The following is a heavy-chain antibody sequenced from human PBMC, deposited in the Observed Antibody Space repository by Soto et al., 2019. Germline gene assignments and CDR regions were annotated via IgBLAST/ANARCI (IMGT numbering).Heavy chain of an antibody. CDR3: AKEKSVTNRGYDAFDI. CDR2: INSGGSSI. J-gene: IGHJ3*02. D-gene: IGHD1-1*01. V-gene: IGHV3-48*03. CDR1: GFTFSSYE. Sequence: GSLRLSCAASGFTFSSYEMDWVRQAPGKGLEWVAYINSGGSSIYYGDSVKGRFTISRDNAKNSLYLQMNSLRAEDTAVYYCAKEKSVTNRGYDAFDIWGQGTMVTVSS.